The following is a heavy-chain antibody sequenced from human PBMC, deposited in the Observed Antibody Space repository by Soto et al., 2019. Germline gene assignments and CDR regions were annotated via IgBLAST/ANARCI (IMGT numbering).Heavy chain of an antibody. Sequence: GSLRLFCAASGFTFSNAWMSWVRQAPGKGLEWVGRIKSKTDGGTTDYAAPVKGRFTISRDDSKNTLYLQMNSLKTEDTAVYYCTTPYYDILTGYYFYWGQGTLVTVSS. J-gene: IGHJ4*02. CDR1: GFTFSNAW. CDR2: IKSKTDGGTT. CDR3: TTPYYDILTGYYFY. V-gene: IGHV3-15*01. D-gene: IGHD3-9*01.